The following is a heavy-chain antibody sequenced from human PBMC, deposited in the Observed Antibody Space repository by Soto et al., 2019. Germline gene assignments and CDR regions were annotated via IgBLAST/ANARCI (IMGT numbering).Heavy chain of an antibody. CDR3: ERADIVVVPAATILYNWFDP. J-gene: IGHJ5*02. CDR1: GYTFTSYD. CDR2: MNPNSGNT. D-gene: IGHD2-2*01. V-gene: IGHV1-8*01. Sequence: GASVKVSCKASGYTFTSYDINWVRQATGQGLEWMGWMNPNSGNTGYAQKFQGRVTMTRNTSISTAYMELSSLRSEDTAVYYCERADIVVVPAATILYNWFDPWGQGTLVTVSS.